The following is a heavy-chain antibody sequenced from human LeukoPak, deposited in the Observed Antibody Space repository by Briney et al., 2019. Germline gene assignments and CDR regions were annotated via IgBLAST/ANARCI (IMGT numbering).Heavy chain of an antibody. Sequence: GQSLRISCKGSGYSFTTYWISWVRQMHGKGLDWMGRIDPSDSYTNYSPPFQGHVTISADKSFSTAYLQWTSLKASDTAMYYCARHAKAYGSSCDYWGQGTLVTVSS. D-gene: IGHD6-13*01. J-gene: IGHJ4*02. CDR3: ARHAKAYGSSCDY. CDR1: GYSFTTYW. V-gene: IGHV5-10-1*01. CDR2: IDPSDSYT.